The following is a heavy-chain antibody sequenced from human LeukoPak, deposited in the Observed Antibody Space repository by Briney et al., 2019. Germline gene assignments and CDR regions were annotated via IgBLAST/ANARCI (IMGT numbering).Heavy chain of an antibody. D-gene: IGHD2-15*01. CDR1: GFTFADYG. J-gene: IGHJ6*03. Sequence: GGSLRLSCAASGFTFADYGMNWVRQAPGEGREWGSGINWNGGSTDYADSVKGRFTISRDNAKNFLYLQMNNLRAEDTALYYCAKSGVRYDVAYYLDVWGKGTTVTVSS. V-gene: IGHV3-20*04. CDR3: AKSGVRYDVAYYLDV. CDR2: INWNGGST.